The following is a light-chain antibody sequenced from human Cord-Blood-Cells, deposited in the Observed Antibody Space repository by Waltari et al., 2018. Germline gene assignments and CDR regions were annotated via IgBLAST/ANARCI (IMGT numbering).Light chain of an antibody. J-gene: IGKJ2*01. V-gene: IGKV4-1*01. CDR1: QSVLYSSNNKNY. CDR2: WAS. CDR3: QQYYSTPYT. Sequence: DIVMTQSPDSLAVSLGERATIHCKSSQSVLYSSNNKNYLAWYQQKPGQPPKLLIYWASTRESGVPDRVSGRGSGTDFTLTISSLQAEDVAVYYCQQYYSTPYTFGQGTKLEIK.